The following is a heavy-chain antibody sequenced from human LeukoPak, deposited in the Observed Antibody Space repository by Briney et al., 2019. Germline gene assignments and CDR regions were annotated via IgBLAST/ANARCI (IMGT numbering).Heavy chain of an antibody. CDR2: ISADGGSA. D-gene: IGHD4-11*01. J-gene: IGHJ4*02. CDR3: ARDRNFPRDQFGY. CDR1: GFTFGSYA. Sequence: GGSLRLSCTASGFTFGSYAMSWVRQAPGKGLEWVSAISADGGSAWYAGSVRGRSTISRDNSKNTVYLQMKSLGAEDTAVYFCARDRNFPRDQFGYWGQGTLVTVSS. V-gene: IGHV3-23*01.